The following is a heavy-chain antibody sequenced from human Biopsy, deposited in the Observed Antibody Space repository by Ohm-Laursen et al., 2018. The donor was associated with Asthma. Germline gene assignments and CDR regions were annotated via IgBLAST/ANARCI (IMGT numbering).Heavy chain of an antibody. J-gene: IGHJ6*02. CDR3: ARRITIFGVVQKDHGMDA. V-gene: IGHV4-39*01. D-gene: IGHD3-3*01. CDR1: GGSMTPTNHY. CDR2: ISYGGKT. Sequence: SQTLSLTWTVSGGSMTPTNHYWDWRRQPPGKVLGWVGYISYGGKTSYTPPLQNRVTIPRDTSKNKFSLRLPAVTAADSAVYFCARRITIFGVVQKDHGMDAWGQGTTVIVSS.